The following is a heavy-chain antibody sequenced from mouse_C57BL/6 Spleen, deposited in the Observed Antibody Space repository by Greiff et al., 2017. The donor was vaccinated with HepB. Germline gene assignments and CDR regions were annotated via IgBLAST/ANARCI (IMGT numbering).Heavy chain of an antibody. D-gene: IGHD1-1*01. V-gene: IGHV1-55*01. CDR2: IYPGSGIT. CDR3: AIREMFSTWGSFDV. CDR1: GYTFTSYW. Sequence: QVQLQQPGAELVKPGASVKMSCKASGYTFTSYWITWVKQMPGQGLEWIGDIYPGSGITNYNEKFKSKATLTVDTSSSTAYMRLSCLTSQDYAVYYCAIREMFSTWGSFDVWGTGTTVAVCS. J-gene: IGHJ1*03.